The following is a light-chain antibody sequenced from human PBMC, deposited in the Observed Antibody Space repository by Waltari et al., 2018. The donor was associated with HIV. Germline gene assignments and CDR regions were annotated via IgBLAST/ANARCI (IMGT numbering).Light chain of an antibody. CDR3: SSYTSSDTVV. J-gene: IGLJ2*01. V-gene: IGLV2-14*01. CDR1: SSDVGGYNY. Sequence: QSALTQPASVSGSPGQSITISCTGTSSDVGGYNYVSWYQPHPGKAPKLMIYEVSNRPSGVSIRFSGSKSGNTSSLTISGLQAEDESNYYCSSYTSSDTVVFGGGTKLTVL. CDR2: EVS.